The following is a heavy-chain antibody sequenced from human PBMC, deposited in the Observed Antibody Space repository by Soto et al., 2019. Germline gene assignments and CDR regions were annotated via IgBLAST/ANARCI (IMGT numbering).Heavy chain of an antibody. CDR3: ARHKGGYYSGVDV. J-gene: IGHJ6*02. V-gene: IGHV4-39*01. D-gene: IGHD3-16*01. Sequence: QLQLQESGPGLVKPSETLSLTCTVSGGSISSNSYYWAWIRQPPGKGREWIGNIYYSVTTYYTPAIKRRVTISVDTSKNQFSLKLSSVTAADTAVYYCARHKGGYYSGVDVWGQGTTVTVSS. CDR1: GGSISSNSYY. CDR2: IYYSVTT.